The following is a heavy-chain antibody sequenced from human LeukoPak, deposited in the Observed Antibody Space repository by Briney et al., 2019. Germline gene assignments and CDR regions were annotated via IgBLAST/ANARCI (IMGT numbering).Heavy chain of an antibody. CDR1: GGSISSGGYY. J-gene: IGHJ5*02. D-gene: IGHD3-3*01. CDR2: IYYSGST. CDR3: ARSGAQEFLEWLSPTGGWFDP. V-gene: IGHV4-31*03. Sequence: PSQTLSLTCTVSGGSISSGGYYWSWIRQHAGKGLEWIGYIYYSGSTYYNPSLKSRVTISVDTSKNQFSLKLSSVTAADTAVYHCARSGAQEFLEWLSPTGGWFDPWGQGTLVAVSS.